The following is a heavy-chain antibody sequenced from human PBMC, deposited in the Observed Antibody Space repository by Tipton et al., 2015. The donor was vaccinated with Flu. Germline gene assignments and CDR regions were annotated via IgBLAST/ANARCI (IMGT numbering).Heavy chain of an antibody. J-gene: IGHJ5*02. CDR1: GGSISGYY. V-gene: IGHV4-59*01. Sequence: TLSLTCTVSGGSISGYYWSWIRQPPGRGLEWIGYIYYSGSTDYNPSLKSRVTISVDTSRNKFSLKMISVTGADTAVYYCARDRGQDPPLPRGWFDPWGQGTLVTVSS. CDR3: ARDRGQDPPLPRGWFDP. D-gene: IGHD2-15*01. CDR2: IYYSGST.